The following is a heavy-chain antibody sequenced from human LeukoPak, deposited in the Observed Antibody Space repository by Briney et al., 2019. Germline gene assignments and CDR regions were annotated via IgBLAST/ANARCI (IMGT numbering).Heavy chain of an antibody. J-gene: IGHJ4*02. D-gene: IGHD4-17*01. CDR2: INQDGSGR. CDR3: ARDPDYGDPVPFWDY. CDR1: GFTFSTYR. Sequence: GGSLRLSCVASGFTFSTYRMSWLRQAPGKGLEWVANINQDGSGRYHVDSVKGRITISRDNAKNSLYLQMNSLRAEDTAVYHCARDPDYGDPVPFWDYWGEGTLVTVSS. V-gene: IGHV3-7*01.